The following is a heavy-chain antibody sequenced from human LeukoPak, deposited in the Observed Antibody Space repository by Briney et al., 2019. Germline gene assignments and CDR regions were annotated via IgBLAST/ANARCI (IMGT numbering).Heavy chain of an antibody. J-gene: IGHJ3*01. Sequence: SETLSLTCTVSGGSHSSSSHYWGWIRQPPGKVLELIGSIYYSGSTYYKPSLKSRVTISVDTSKNQFSLKLSSVTAADTAVYYCVRSYCSTTSCYAVGAFDLWGQGTMVTVSS. CDR1: GGSHSSSSHY. CDR2: IYYSGST. V-gene: IGHV4-39*01. CDR3: VRSYCSTTSCYAVGAFDL. D-gene: IGHD2-2*01.